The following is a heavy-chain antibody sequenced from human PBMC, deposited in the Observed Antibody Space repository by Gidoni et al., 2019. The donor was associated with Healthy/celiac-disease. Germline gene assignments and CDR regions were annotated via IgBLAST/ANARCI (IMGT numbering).Heavy chain of an antibody. CDR2: IKSKTDGGTT. J-gene: IGHJ6*03. V-gene: IGHV3-15*01. D-gene: IGHD3-3*01. Sequence: EVQLVESGGGLVKPGGSLRLSCAASGFTFSNAWMSWVRQAPGKGLEWVGRIKSKTDGGTTDYAAPVKGRFTISRDDSKNTLYLQMNSLKTEDTAVYYCTTDRAPVLRFLEWLRMDVWGKGTTVTVSS. CDR3: TTDRAPVLRFLEWLRMDV. CDR1: GFTFSNAW.